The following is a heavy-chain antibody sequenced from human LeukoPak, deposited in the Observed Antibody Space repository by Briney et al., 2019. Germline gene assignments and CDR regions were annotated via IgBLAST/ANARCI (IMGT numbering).Heavy chain of an antibody. D-gene: IGHD5-18*01. J-gene: IGHJ4*02. CDR3: AKDRGDEIQLWSYLFDY. V-gene: IGHV3-23*01. CDR2: ISGSGGST. Sequence: GGSLRLSCAASGFTFSSYAMSWVRQAPGKGLEWVSAISGSGGSTYYADSVKGRFTISRDNSKNTLYLQMNSLRAEDTAAYYCAKDRGDEIQLWSYLFDYWGQGTLVTVSS. CDR1: GFTFSSYA.